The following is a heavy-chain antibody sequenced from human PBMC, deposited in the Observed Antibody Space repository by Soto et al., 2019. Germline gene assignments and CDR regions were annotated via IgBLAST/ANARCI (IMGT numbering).Heavy chain of an antibody. V-gene: IGHV4-34*01. CDR3: ARGQEGVVATH. Sequence: QVQLQQWGAGLLKPSETLSLNCAVTGGSLSGYYWSWIRQPPGKGLEWIGEVKDGGHTNYSPSLRDRVTISSDTSNHQFSLRLNSVTAADTGVYYCARGQEGVVATHWDQGSLVTVSS. D-gene: IGHD5-12*01. CDR2: VKDGGHT. CDR1: GGSLSGYY. J-gene: IGHJ4*02.